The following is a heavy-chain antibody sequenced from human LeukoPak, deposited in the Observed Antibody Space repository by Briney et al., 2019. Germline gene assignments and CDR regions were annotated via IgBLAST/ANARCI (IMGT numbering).Heavy chain of an antibody. J-gene: IGHJ4*02. CDR1: GFTFDDYA. V-gene: IGHV3-9*01. D-gene: IGHD5-24*01. CDR3: ARGPLTGRWPDMGFDY. Sequence: PGRSLRLSCAASGFTFDDYAMHWVRQAPGKGLEWVSGISWNSGSIGYADSVKGRFTISRDNAKNTLYLQMNSLRAEDTAMYYCARGPLTGRWPDMGFDYWGQGTLVTVSS. CDR2: ISWNSGSI.